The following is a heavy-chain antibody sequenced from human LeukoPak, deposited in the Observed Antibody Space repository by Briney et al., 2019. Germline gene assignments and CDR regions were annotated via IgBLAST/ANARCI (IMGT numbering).Heavy chain of an antibody. CDR1: GFSFGSYN. V-gene: IGHV3-21*01. J-gene: IGHJ6*03. CDR3: ARDPYSGAYGDTYYYYMDV. CDR2: ITSSSSYT. D-gene: IGHD1-26*01. Sequence: GGSLRLSCAASGFSFGSYNMNWVRQAPGKGLEWVSSITSSSSYTFYADSVKGRFTISRDNARNSLYLQINSLRAEDTAVYYCARDPYSGAYGDTYYYYMDVWGKGTTVTISS.